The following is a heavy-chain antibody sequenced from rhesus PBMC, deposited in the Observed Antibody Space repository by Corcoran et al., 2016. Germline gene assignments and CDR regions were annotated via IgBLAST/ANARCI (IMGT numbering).Heavy chain of an antibody. Sequence: QVQLQESGPGLVKPSATLSLTCAVSGCSFSSDWWGWIRQPPGDGSEWIGSFYGSRGNTENNPPLKRRATISRDTSKNQIARKLSCVPAADTAVYYCARGGSGYYSYFDYWSQGVLVTVSS. D-gene: IGHD3-28*01. CDR3: ARGGSGYYSYFDY. J-gene: IGHJ4*01. CDR2: FYGSRGNT. V-gene: IGHV4-160*01. CDR1: GCSFSSDW.